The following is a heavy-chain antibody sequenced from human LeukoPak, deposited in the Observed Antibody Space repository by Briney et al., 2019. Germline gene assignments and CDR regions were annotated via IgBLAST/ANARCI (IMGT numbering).Heavy chain of an antibody. CDR3: ARGDTSSGYYYGPVNWYFDL. CDR2: IYTSGST. D-gene: IGHD3-22*01. CDR1: GGSISSGSYY. V-gene: IGHV4-61*02. J-gene: IGHJ2*01. Sequence: PSQTLSLTCTVSGGSISSGSYYWSWIRQPAGKGLEWIGRIYTSGSTNYNPSLKSRVTISVDTSKNQFSLKLSSVTAADTAVYYCARGDTSSGYYYGPVNWYFDLWGRGTLVTVSS.